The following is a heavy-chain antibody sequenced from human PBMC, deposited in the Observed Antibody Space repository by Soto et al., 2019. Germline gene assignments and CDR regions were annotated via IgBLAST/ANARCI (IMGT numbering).Heavy chain of an antibody. J-gene: IGHJ4*02. CDR3: AKPPHYYDKNYFDY. Sequence: EVQLLESGGGLVQPGGSLRLSCAASGFTFSSYAMSWVRQAPGKGLEWVSAISGSGGSTYYAASVKGRFTISRDNSKNPLYLQMNSLRAEDTAVYYCAKPPHYYDKNYFDYWGQGTMVTVSS. CDR2: ISGSGGST. V-gene: IGHV3-23*01. D-gene: IGHD3-22*01. CDR1: GFTFSSYA.